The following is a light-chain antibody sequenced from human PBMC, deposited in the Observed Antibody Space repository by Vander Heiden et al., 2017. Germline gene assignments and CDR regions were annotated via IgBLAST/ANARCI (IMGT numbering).Light chain of an antibody. Sequence: QSVLTQPPSVSGAPRPSVPISCTGSTSPIGAGYDVHWYQQLPGTAPKLLIYNNINRPSGVPDRFSGSKSGTAASLAITGLQAEDEADYYCQSYDSSLGGHVVFGGGTKLTVL. CDR1: TSPIGAGYD. CDR3: QSYDSSLGGHVV. V-gene: IGLV1-40*01. J-gene: IGLJ2*01. CDR2: NNI.